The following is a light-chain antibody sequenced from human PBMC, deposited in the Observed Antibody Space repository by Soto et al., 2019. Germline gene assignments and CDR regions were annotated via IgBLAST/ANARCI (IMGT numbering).Light chain of an antibody. Sequence: IQMTQSPSSLSASAGDRVTITCQASQDIDNYLNWYQQKPGQAPKLLIYDAANLETGVPSRFSGRGSGTDFTFTISSLQPEDIATCYCQQYDKFPPYTFGQGTKLELK. J-gene: IGKJ2*01. CDR2: DAA. CDR3: QQYDKFPPYT. CDR1: QDIDNY. V-gene: IGKV1-33*01.